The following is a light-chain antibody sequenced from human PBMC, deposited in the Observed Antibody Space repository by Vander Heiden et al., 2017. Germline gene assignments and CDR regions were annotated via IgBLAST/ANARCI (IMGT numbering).Light chain of an antibody. V-gene: IGKV1-33*01. J-gene: IGKJ4*01. CDR2: DAS. CDR1: QDISNY. Sequence: DSHITHSPSSLSASVGDRVTITCQASQDISNYLNWYQQKLGKAPKLLIYDASNLETGVQSRFSGSGSGTDFTLTISSLQPEDIATDYCLEDDNLPQNFGAGTKVEIK. CDR3: LEDDNLPQN.